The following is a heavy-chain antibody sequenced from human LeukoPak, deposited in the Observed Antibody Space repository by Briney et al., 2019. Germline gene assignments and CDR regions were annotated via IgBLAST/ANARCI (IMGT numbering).Heavy chain of an antibody. CDR1: GYTFTSYG. CDR3: ARLVHYYDSSGYYSDY. Sequence: SVKVSCKASGYTFTSYGISWVRQAPGQGLEWMGGIIPIFGTANYAQKFQGRVTITADKSTSTAYMELSSLRSEDTAVYYCARLVHYYDSSGYYSDYWGQGTLVTVSS. CDR2: IIPIFGTA. V-gene: IGHV1-69*06. J-gene: IGHJ4*02. D-gene: IGHD3-22*01.